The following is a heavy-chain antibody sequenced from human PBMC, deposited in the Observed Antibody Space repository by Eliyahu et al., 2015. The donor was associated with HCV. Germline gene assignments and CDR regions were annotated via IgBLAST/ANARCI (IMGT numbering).Heavy chain of an antibody. J-gene: IGHJ5*02. V-gene: IGHV4-39*01. CDR1: GGSISSTNYY. Sequence: TLSLTCTVSGGSISSTNYYWGWIRQPPGKGLEWIGSIFYSGTTYYXPSLKSRLTISLDTPKNQFSLKLSSVTAADTALYYCARHDFWSANYHINWFDPWGPGTLVTVSS. CDR2: IFYSGTT. D-gene: IGHD3-3*01. CDR3: ARHDFWSANYHINWFDP.